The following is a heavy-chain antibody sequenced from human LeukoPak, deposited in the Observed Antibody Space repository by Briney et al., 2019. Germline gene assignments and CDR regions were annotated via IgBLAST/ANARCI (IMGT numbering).Heavy chain of an antibody. V-gene: IGHV4-30-4*01. D-gene: IGHD6-13*01. Sequence: SETLSLTCTVSGGSISSGDYYWRWIRQPPGTGLEWIGYIYYSGSTYYNPSLKSRVTISVDTSKNQFSLKLSSVTAADTAVYYCARDEYSSSWYPWFDPWGQGTLVTVSS. CDR3: ARDEYSSSWYPWFDP. CDR1: GGSISSGDYY. J-gene: IGHJ5*02. CDR2: IYYSGST.